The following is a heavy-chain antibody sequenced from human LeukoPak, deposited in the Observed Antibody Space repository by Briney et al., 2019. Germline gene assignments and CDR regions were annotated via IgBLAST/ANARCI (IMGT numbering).Heavy chain of an antibody. D-gene: IGHD6-19*01. CDR1: GGSISSSSYY. Sequence: SETLSLTCTVSGGSISSSSYYWGWIPQPPGKGLEWIGSVYYSGSTYYNPSLKSRVTISIETPKNQFSLKLCSVTAADTAVYYCARRVLGGRGCTFDYRGQGTLVTVSS. CDR2: VYYSGST. V-gene: IGHV4-39*01. J-gene: IGHJ4*02. CDR3: ARRVLGGRGCTFDY.